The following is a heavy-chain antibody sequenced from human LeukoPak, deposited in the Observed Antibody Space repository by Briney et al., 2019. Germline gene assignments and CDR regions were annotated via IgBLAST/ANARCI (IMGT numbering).Heavy chain of an antibody. J-gene: IGHJ4*02. V-gene: IGHV3-23*01. CDR1: GFTFSSYA. CDR2: LSDSGGST. CDR3: AKTRLGYCSSTSCPYFDY. Sequence: GGSLRLSCAASGFTFSSYAMSWVRQAPGKGLEWVSGLSDSGGSTYYADSVKGRFTISRDNSKSTLYLQMDSLRAEDTAVYYCAKTRLGYCSSTSCPYFDYWGQGTLVIVSS. D-gene: IGHD2-2*01.